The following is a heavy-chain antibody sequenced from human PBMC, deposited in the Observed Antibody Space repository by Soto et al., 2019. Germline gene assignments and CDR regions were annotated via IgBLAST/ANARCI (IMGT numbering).Heavy chain of an antibody. J-gene: IGHJ4*02. D-gene: IGHD2-8*02. Sequence: SETLSLTCTVSGASITGSSYWSWIRQPAGKGLEWIGRFSLSGTTNYNPSLRSRVTMSADVSKSQFSLRLTSVTAADTALYYCARGMTPPGAPAWYYFDSWGQGTLVTVSS. V-gene: IGHV4-4*07. CDR3: ARGMTPPGAPAWYYFDS. CDR1: GASITGSSY. CDR2: FSLSGTT.